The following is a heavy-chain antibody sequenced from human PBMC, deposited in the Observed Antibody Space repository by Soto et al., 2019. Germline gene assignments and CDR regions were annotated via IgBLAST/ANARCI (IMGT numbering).Heavy chain of an antibody. Sequence: ASVKVSCKASGYTFTSYGISWVRQAPGQGLEWMGWISAYNGNTNYAQKLQGRVTMTTDTSTTTVYMELRSLRSDDTAVYYCTRDRLTLTTSLIFDYWGQGTLVTVSS. D-gene: IGHD4-17*01. J-gene: IGHJ4*02. CDR1: GYTFTSYG. CDR2: ISAYNGNT. CDR3: TRDRLTLTTSLIFDY. V-gene: IGHV1-18*01.